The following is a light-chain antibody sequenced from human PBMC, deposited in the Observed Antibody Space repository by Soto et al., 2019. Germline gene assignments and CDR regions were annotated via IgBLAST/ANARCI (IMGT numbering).Light chain of an antibody. J-gene: IGKJ1*01. CDR1: QSVSSN. CDR2: GAS. CDR3: QQYQNSPRT. Sequence: EIVMTQSPATLSVSPGERATLSCGASQSVSSNLAWYQQKPGQGPRLLIYGASSRATGIPARFSGSGSATEFTLTISSLQSEDFAVYYCQQYQNSPRTFGQGTKVDIK. V-gene: IGKV3-15*01.